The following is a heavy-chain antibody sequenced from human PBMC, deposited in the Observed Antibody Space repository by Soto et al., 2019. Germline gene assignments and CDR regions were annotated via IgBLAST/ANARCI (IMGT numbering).Heavy chain of an antibody. CDR2: IIPIFGTA. CDR3: ARCQGDNYDILTGYYNVTPCYYGMDV. D-gene: IGHD3-9*01. V-gene: IGHV1-69*13. Sequence: QVQLVQSGAEVKKPGASVKVSCKASGGTFSSYAISWVRQAPGQGLEWMGGIIPIFGTANYAQKFQGRVTITADESTSTAYMELSSLRSEDTAVYYCARCQGDNYDILTGYYNVTPCYYGMDVWGQGTTVTVSS. CDR1: GGTFSSYA. J-gene: IGHJ6*02.